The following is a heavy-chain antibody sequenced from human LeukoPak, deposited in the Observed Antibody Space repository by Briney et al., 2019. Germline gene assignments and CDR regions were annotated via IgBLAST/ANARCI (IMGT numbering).Heavy chain of an antibody. V-gene: IGHV3-48*02. CDR3: VSQYCSGGSCFSH. J-gene: IGHJ4*02. Sequence: GGSLRLSCAASGFAFNGHGMNWVRQAPGKGLEWVSYISSSSSNIYSADFVKGRFSISRDNAKNSVYLQMNSLRDEDTAEYYCVSQYCSGGSCFSHWGQGTLVTVSS. D-gene: IGHD2-15*01. CDR2: ISSSSSNI. CDR1: GFAFNGHG.